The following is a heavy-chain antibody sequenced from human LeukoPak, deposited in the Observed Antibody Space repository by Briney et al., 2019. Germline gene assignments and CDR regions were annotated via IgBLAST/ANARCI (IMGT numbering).Heavy chain of an antibody. V-gene: IGHV3-74*03. J-gene: IGHJ4*02. CDR2: INTDGSDR. CDR1: GFTFSSNY. Sequence: GGSLRLTCASSGFTFSSNYMHWVRQAPGKGLVWVSRINTDGSDRTHADFVKGRFTISRDNAKNTLYLEMNSLRAEDTAVYYCARALRSPGDSGLDYWGQGALVTVSS. D-gene: IGHD3-10*01. CDR3: ARALRSPGDSGLDY.